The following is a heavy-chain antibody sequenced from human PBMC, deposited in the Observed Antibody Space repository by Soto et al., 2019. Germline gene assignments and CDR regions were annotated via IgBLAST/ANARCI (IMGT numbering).Heavy chain of an antibody. V-gene: IGHV1-69*13. CDR1: GGTFSSYA. J-gene: IGHJ4*02. D-gene: IGHD6-19*01. CDR2: IIPIFGTA. Sequence: SVKVSCKASGGTFSSYAISWVRQAPGQGIEWMGGIIPIFGTANYAQKFQGRVTITADESTSTAYMELSSLRSEDTAVYYCARAEIAVAGDFDYWGQGTLVTVSS. CDR3: ARAEIAVAGDFDY.